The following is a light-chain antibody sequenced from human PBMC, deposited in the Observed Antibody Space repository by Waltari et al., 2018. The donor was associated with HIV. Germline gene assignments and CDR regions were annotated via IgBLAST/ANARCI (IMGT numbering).Light chain of an antibody. CDR1: SSDVGYYNR. J-gene: IGLJ1*01. CDR2: DVR. V-gene: IGLV2-11*01. CDR3: CSYAGTYKV. Sequence: QSALTQPRSVSGSLGLSVSISCTGTSSDVGYYNRGSWYQQHPGKAPKLIIYDVRERPSGVADRFSASKSANTASLTISRLQADDEAEYYCCSYAGTYKVFGTGTQVTVL.